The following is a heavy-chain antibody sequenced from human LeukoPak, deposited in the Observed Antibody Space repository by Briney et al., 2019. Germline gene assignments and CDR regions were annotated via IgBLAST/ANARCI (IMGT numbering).Heavy chain of an antibody. Sequence: ETLSLTCTVSGGSISSSSYYWGWIRQPPGKGLEWIGSIYYSGSTYYNPSLKSRVTISVDTSKNQFSLKLSSVTAADTAVYYCASISSTPSAEYFQHWGQGTLVTVSS. V-gene: IGHV4-39*07. D-gene: IGHD2-15*01. J-gene: IGHJ1*01. CDR1: GGSISSSSYY. CDR2: IYYSGST. CDR3: ASISSTPSAEYFQH.